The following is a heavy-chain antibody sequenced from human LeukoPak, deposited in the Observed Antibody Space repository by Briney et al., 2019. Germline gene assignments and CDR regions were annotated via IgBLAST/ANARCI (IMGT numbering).Heavy chain of an antibody. CDR3: ARDLSTPAMIVVVITTYAFDI. Sequence: SETLSLTCTVSGGSISSYYWSWIRQPAGKGLEWIGRIYTSGSTNYNPSLKSRVTMSVDTSKNQFSLKLSSVTAADTAVYYCARDLSTPAMIVVVITTYAFDIWGQGTMVTVSS. D-gene: IGHD3-22*01. J-gene: IGHJ3*02. CDR2: IYTSGST. V-gene: IGHV4-4*07. CDR1: GGSISSYY.